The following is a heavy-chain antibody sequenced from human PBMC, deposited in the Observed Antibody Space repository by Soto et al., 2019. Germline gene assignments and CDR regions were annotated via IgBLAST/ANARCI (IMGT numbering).Heavy chain of an antibody. V-gene: IGHV1-69*02. J-gene: IGHJ6*03. Sequence: QVQLVQSGAEVKKPGSSVKVSCKASGGTFRSYTISWVRQAPGQGLEWMGRIIPILGIANYAQKFQGRVTITADKSTSTAYMELSSLRSEDTAVYYCARGATRDYYYYMDVWGKGTTVTVSS. CDR3: ARGATRDYYYYMDV. CDR1: GGTFRSYT. CDR2: IIPILGIA.